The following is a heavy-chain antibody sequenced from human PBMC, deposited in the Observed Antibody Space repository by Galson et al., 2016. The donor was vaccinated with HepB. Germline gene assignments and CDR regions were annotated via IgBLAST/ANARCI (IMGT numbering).Heavy chain of an antibody. CDR2: INAANGNT. V-gene: IGHV1-3*01. CDR1: GYNFISYS. J-gene: IGHJ3*02. CDR3: ARPRRLRDDPLDI. D-gene: IGHD2-15*01. Sequence: SVKVYCKASGYNFISYSMHWVRQAPGQSLEWLGWINAANGNTKYAQTLQGRITFTRDTSADTLYLDLRNLRSADTAVYFCARPRRLRDDPLDIWGQGTMVTVS.